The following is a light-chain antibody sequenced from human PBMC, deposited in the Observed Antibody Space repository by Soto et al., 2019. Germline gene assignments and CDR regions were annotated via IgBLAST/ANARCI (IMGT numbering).Light chain of an antibody. V-gene: IGKV1-9*01. CDR3: QQVKSYPLT. CDR1: QGIDSY. CDR2: TAS. Sequence: DIQLTQSPSFLSASVGDRVTITCRARQGIDSYLAWFQQKPGEAPKFLIYTASTLQSGVSSRFSGSGSGTEFILTISSLQPEDSATYYCQQVKSYPLTFGGGTKVEI. J-gene: IGKJ4*01.